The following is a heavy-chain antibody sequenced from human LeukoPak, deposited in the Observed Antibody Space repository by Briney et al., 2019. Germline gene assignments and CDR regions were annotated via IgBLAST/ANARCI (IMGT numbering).Heavy chain of an antibody. D-gene: IGHD6-19*01. CDR3: ATRAVAAPY. Sequence: GGSLRLSCAASGFTVGNNHVNWVRQAPGKGLEWVSLIYSGGNTQYADSVKGRFIIFRDSSKNTLYLQMNSLRVEDTAVYYCATRAVAAPYWGQGTLVTVSS. CDR1: GFTVGNNH. CDR2: IYSGGNT. J-gene: IGHJ4*02. V-gene: IGHV3-66*01.